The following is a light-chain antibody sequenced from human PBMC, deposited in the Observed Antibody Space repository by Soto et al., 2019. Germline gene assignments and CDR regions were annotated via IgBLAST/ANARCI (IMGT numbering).Light chain of an antibody. Sequence: EIMMTQSPATLSVSPGERATLSCRARQSVGNNLAWYQQKPGQTPRLLIYYASTRATGIPARFSGSGSGTEFTLTICSLQSEDSALYYCQQYKDWPPITFGQGTRLEIQ. CDR2: YAS. V-gene: IGKV3-15*01. CDR1: QSVGNN. CDR3: QQYKDWPPIT. J-gene: IGKJ5*01.